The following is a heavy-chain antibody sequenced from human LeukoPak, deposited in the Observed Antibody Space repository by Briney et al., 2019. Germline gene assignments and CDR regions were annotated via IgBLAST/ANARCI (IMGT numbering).Heavy chain of an antibody. D-gene: IGHD3-22*01. J-gene: IGHJ4*02. CDR3: ARATYYYDSSGYYPH. CDR2: INWNGGST. V-gene: IGHV3-20*04. CDR1: GFTFGDYG. Sequence: GGSLRLSCAASGFTFGDYGMSWVRQVPGKGLEWVSGINWNGGSTGYADSVKGRFTISRDNAKNSLYLQMNSLRAEDTALYYCARATYYYDSSGYYPHWGKVTLVTVSS.